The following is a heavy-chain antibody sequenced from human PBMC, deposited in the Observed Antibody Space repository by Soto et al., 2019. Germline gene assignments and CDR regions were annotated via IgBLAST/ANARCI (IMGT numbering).Heavy chain of an antibody. CDR2: INHSGST. D-gene: IGHD3-9*01. CDR1: GGSFSGYY. Sequence: QVQLQQWGAGLLKPSETLSLTCAVYGGSFSGYYWSWIRQPPGKGLEWIGEINHSGSTNYNPSLKSRVTISVDTSKNQFSLKLSSVTAADTAVYYCARGATFDLRYFDWLLATDYYYYGMDVWGQGTTVTVSS. V-gene: IGHV4-34*01. J-gene: IGHJ6*02. CDR3: ARGATFDLRYFDWLLATDYYYYGMDV.